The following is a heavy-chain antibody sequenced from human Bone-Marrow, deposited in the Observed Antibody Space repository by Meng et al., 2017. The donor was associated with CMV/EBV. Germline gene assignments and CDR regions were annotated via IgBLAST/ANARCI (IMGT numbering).Heavy chain of an antibody. CDR2: ISSSSSYI. CDR3: ASIRGYWGYFDY. J-gene: IGHJ4*02. V-gene: IGHV3-21*01. CDR1: GFTFSSYS. D-gene: IGHD7-27*01. Sequence: GGSLRLSCEASGFTFSSYSMNWVRQAPGKGLEWVSSISSSSSYIYYAGSVKGRFTISRDNAKNSLYLQMNSLRAEDTAVYYCASIRGYWGYFDYWGQGTLVTVSS.